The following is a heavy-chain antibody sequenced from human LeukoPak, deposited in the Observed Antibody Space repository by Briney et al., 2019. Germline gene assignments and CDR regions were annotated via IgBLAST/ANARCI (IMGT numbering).Heavy chain of an antibody. J-gene: IGHJ6*02. CDR2: IYYSGST. V-gene: IGHV4-59*01. D-gene: IGHD3-16*01. CDR3: ARARFTYYYYYGMDV. Sequence: PSETLSLTCTVSGGSISSYYWSWIRQPPGKGLEWIGYIYYSGSTNYNPSLKSRVTISVDTSKNQFSLKLSSVTAADTAVYYCARARFTYYYYYGMDVWGQGTTVTVSS. CDR1: GGSISSYY.